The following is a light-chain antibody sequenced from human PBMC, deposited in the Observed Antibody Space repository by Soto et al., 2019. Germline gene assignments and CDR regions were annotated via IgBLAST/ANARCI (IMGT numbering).Light chain of an antibody. J-gene: IGKJ1*01. CDR1: QSVSSSY. V-gene: IGKV3-20*01. CDR3: QQYGSSPPWT. CDR2: GAS. Sequence: EIVLTQSPGTLSLSPGERATLSCRASQSVSSSYLAWYQQKPGQAPRLLIYGASCRATGIPDRFSGSGSGTDFNLTICRLEPEDFAVYYCQQYGSSPPWTFGQGTKVEIK.